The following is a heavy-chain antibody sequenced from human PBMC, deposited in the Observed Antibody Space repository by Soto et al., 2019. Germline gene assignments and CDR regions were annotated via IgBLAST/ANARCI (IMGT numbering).Heavy chain of an antibody. J-gene: IGHJ4*02. D-gene: IGHD5-12*01. Sequence: QVQLQESGPGLVKTSQTLSLTCTVSGDSIFSGGYYWSWIRQHPGKGLEWIGYIYYSGTTYYNPSLKSRVTISVDTSKNQFSLRLTSVAAADTAVYYCAADYSGYSDFGCWGQGTLVTVSS. CDR2: IYYSGTT. CDR1: GDSIFSGGYY. V-gene: IGHV4-31*03. CDR3: AADYSGYSDFGC.